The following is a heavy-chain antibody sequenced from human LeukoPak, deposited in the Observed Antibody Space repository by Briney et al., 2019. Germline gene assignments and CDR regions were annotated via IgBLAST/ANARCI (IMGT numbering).Heavy chain of an antibody. CDR3: ARGTYRHDY. CDR1: GFTFSDYY. V-gene: IGHV3-11*04. J-gene: IGHJ4*02. Sequence: PGGSLRLSCAASGFTFSDYYMNWIRQAPGKGLEWVSYISDSGSDIYYADSVKGRLTISRDNAKNSLYLQMSSLRAEDTAMYYCARGTYRHDYWGQGTLVTVSS. CDR2: ISDSGSDI.